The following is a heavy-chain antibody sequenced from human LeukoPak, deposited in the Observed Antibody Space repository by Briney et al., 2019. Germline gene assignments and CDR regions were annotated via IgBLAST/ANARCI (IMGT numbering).Heavy chain of an antibody. CDR3: AKIDAY. J-gene: IGHJ4*02. CDR1: GFTSSRNW. Sequence: GGSPRLXCAASGFTSSRNWVHWVRQAPGKGLVWVSRINSDGSITNYADSVKGRFTISRDNAKNTLYLQMSSLRAEDTAVYYCAKIDAYWGQGTLVTVSS. CDR2: INSDGSIT. V-gene: IGHV3-74*01.